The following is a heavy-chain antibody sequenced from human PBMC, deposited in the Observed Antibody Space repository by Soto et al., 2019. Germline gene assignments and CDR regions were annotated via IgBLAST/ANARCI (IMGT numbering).Heavy chain of an antibody. CDR2: ISSSSSTI. J-gene: IGHJ6*03. V-gene: IGHV3-48*01. CDR3: ARALPPSGGEIYYYYMDV. D-gene: IGHD2-2*01. Sequence: GGSLRLSCAASGFTFSSYSMNWVRQAPGKGLEWVSYISSSSSTIYYADSVKGRFTISRDNAKNSLYLQMNSLRAEDTAVYYCARALPPSGGEIYYYYMDVWGKGTTVTVSS. CDR1: GFTFSSYS.